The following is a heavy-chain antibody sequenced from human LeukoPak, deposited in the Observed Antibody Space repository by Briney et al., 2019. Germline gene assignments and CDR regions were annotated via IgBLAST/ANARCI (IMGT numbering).Heavy chain of an antibody. Sequence: PSETLSLTCTVSGDSISSCYWSWIRQPPGKGLEWIGNIYYSGSTNYNPSLKSRVTISLDTSKNQISLKLSSVTAADTAVYYCARHTTVVPPHYFDYWGQGTLVTVSS. D-gene: IGHD4-23*01. V-gene: IGHV4-59*08. CDR1: GDSISSCY. CDR2: IYYSGST. J-gene: IGHJ4*02. CDR3: ARHTTVVPPHYFDY.